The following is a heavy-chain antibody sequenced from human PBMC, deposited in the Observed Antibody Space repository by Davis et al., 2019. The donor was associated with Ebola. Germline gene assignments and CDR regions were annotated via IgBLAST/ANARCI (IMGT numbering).Heavy chain of an antibody. D-gene: IGHD2-15*01. CDR3: ARDGEEWQLLGKFDP. J-gene: IGHJ5*02. CDR2: INSDGSNA. Sequence: HTGGSLRLSCAASGFTFSTYWMHWVRQVPGKGLVWLSRINSDGSNAKYADSVRGRFTISRDNAKNILYLQMSSLRAEDTAVYYCARDGEEWQLLGKFDPWGQGTLVTVSS. V-gene: IGHV3-74*01. CDR1: GFTFSTYW.